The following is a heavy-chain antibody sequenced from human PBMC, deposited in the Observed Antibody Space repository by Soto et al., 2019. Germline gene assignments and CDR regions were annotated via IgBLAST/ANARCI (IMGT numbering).Heavy chain of an antibody. J-gene: IGHJ4*02. CDR2: MNPNSGNT. Sequence: GAPVKVSCKASWSTFNRFHINWVRQATGKGLEWMGWMNPNSGNTGYAQKFQGRVTMTRNTSISTAYMELSSLRSEDTAVYYCALDAIAAAARGYWGQGTLVTVSS. CDR1: WSTFNRFH. D-gene: IGHD6-13*01. CDR3: ALDAIAAAARGY. V-gene: IGHV1-8*01.